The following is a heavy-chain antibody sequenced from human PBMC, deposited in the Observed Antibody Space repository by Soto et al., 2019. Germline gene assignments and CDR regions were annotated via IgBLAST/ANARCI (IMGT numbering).Heavy chain of an antibody. D-gene: IGHD1-26*01. CDR1: GVRFGNSA. Sequence: VKAFPNASGVRFGNSAVRSVRQPRGQRLEWMGWIVVGAGNTNYAQELQGRLTITRDVSTNTAYMELRCLRSEDTAVYSCAGEWYSGARCCSFDICGQGTMVTVSS. V-gene: IGHV1-58*01. J-gene: IGHJ3*02. CDR3: AGEWYSGARCCSFDI. CDR2: IVVGAGNT.